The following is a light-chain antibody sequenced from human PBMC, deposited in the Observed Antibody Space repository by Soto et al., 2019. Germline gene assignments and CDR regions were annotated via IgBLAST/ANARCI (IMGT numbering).Light chain of an antibody. V-gene: IGKV3-20*01. CDR1: QSVSSNY. Sequence: EIVLTQSPGTLSLSPGERATLSCRASQSVSSNYLAWYQQKPGQAPRLLIYGASTRATGIPDRFSGSGSGADFTLTISRLEPEDFAVYYCQQYGISPLFTFGPGTKVDVK. J-gene: IGKJ3*01. CDR2: GAS. CDR3: QQYGISPLFT.